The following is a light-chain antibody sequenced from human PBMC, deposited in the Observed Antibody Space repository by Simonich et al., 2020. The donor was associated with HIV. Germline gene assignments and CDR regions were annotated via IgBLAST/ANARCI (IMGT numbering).Light chain of an antibody. CDR2: GAS. Sequence: ELVMTQSPATLSVSPGERATLSCRASQSVSSNLAWYQQKPGQAPRLLIYGASTRATGIPARFSGSGSGKEVNRTISSLQSEDSAVYYCQQYNKWPPWTFGQGTKVEFK. CDR1: QSVSSN. J-gene: IGKJ1*01. V-gene: IGKV3-15*01. CDR3: QQYNKWPPWT.